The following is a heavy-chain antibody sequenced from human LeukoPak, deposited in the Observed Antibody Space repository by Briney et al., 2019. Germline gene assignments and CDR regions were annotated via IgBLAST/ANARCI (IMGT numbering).Heavy chain of an antibody. J-gene: IGHJ4*02. CDR1: GFTFSSYS. CDR3: ASSSSWCRGVGY. Sequence: PGGSLRLSCAASGFTFSSYSMNWVRQAPGKGLEWVSSISSSSSYIYYADSVKGRFTISRDNAKNSLYLQMNSLRAEDTAVYYCASSSSWCRGVGYWGQGTLVTVSS. V-gene: IGHV3-21*01. CDR2: ISSSSSYI. D-gene: IGHD6-13*01.